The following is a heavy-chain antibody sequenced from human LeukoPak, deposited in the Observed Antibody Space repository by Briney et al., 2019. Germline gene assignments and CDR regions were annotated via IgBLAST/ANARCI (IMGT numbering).Heavy chain of an antibody. CDR3: ARRPRHYYYGSGSYQWNGVGWFDP. CDR1: GGSFSGYY. Sequence: PSETLSLTCAVYGGSFSGYYWSWIRQPPGKGLEWIGEINHSGSTNYNPSLKCRVTISVDTSKNQFSLKLSSVTAADTAVYYCARRPRHYYYGSGSYQWNGVGWFDPWGQGTLVTVSS. J-gene: IGHJ5*02. V-gene: IGHV4-34*01. D-gene: IGHD3-10*01. CDR2: INHSGST.